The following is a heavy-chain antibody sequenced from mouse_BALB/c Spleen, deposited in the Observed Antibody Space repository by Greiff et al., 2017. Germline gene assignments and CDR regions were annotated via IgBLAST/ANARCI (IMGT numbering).Heavy chain of an antibody. Sequence: VMLVESGPGLVAPSQSLSITCTVSGFSLTSYGVHWVRQPPGKGLEWLGVIWAGGSTNYNSALMSRLSISKDNSKSQVFLKMNSLQTDDTAMYYCARGLTGDWFAYWGQGTLVTVSA. CDR3: ARGLTGDWFAY. CDR2: IWAGGST. V-gene: IGHV2-9*02. CDR1: GFSLTSYG. J-gene: IGHJ3*01.